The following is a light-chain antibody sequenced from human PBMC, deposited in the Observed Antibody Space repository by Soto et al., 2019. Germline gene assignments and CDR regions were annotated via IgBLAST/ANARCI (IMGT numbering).Light chain of an antibody. CDR2: SAS. V-gene: IGKV1-9*01. J-gene: IGKJ1*01. CDR3: QQLNDYPVT. Sequence: DIQLTQSPSVLSASVGDTVTITCRASQALSNYLAWYQQKPGKAPDLLIYSASTLQSGVPSRFSGSGSGTDFTLSISSLQPEDFATYYCQQLNDYPVTFGQGTKVDIK. CDR1: QALSNY.